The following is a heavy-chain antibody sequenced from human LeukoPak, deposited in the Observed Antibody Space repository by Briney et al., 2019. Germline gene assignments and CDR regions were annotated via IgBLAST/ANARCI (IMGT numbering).Heavy chain of an antibody. D-gene: IGHD6-19*01. CDR3: ARDGDSSGWWTGWFDP. Sequence: ASVKVSCKTSGGTLTTFAFGWVRQAPGQGLEWVGWISAYNGNTNYAQKLQGRVTMTTDTSTTTAYMELRSLRSDDTAVYYCARDGDSSGWWTGWFDPGGQGSLVTVSS. CDR1: GGTLTTFA. J-gene: IGHJ5*01. V-gene: IGHV1-18*01. CDR2: ISAYNGNT.